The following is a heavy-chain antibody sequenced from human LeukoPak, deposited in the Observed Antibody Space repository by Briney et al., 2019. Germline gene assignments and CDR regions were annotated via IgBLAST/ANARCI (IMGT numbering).Heavy chain of an antibody. CDR3: ARDRGWELRWFELDY. Sequence: GASVKVSCKASGYTFTSYYMHWVRQAPGQGLEWMGMINPSGGSTSYAQKFQGRVTMTRDMSTSTVYMELSSLRSEDTAVYYCARDRGWELRWFELDYWGQGTLVTVSS. V-gene: IGHV1-46*01. CDR2: INPSGGST. J-gene: IGHJ4*02. D-gene: IGHD1-26*01. CDR1: GYTFTSYY.